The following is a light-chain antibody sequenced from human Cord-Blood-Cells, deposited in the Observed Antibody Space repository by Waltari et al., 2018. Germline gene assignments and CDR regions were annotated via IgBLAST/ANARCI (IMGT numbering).Light chain of an antibody. J-gene: IGKJ4*01. CDR2: DAS. V-gene: IGKV1-5*01. CDR3: QQYNSYPLT. Sequence: DIPMPQSPSTLSASVGDRVTLTCRASQRISSWLAWYQQKPGKAPKLLIYDASSLESGVPSRFSGSGSGTEFTLTISSLQPDDFATYYCQQYNSYPLTFGGGTKVEIK. CDR1: QRISSW.